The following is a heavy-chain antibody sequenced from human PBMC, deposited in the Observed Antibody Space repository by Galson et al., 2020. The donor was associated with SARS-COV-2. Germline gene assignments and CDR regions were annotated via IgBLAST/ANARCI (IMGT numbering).Heavy chain of an antibody. D-gene: IGHD2-21*02. CDR1: GFTFSTYT. CDR2: ISSSSMYI. CDR3: AREEGGNSDWYFDL. V-gene: IGHV3-21*01. Sequence: GGSLRLSCAASGFTFSTYTMNWVRQAPGKGLEWVSSISSSSMYIYYEDSVKGRFTISRDSAKNSLYLQMTSLRAEDTAVYYCAREEGGNSDWYFDLWGRGTLVTVSS. J-gene: IGHJ2*01.